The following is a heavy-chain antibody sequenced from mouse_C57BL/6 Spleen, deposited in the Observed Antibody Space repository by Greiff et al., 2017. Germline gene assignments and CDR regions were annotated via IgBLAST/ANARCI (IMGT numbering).Heavy chain of an antibody. D-gene: IGHD1-3*01. J-gene: IGHJ2*01. CDR1: GYTFTSYW. Sequence: VQLQQSGTVLARPGASVKMSCKTSGYTFTSYWMHWVKQRPGQGLEWIGAIYPGNSDTSYNQKFKGKAKLTAVTSASTAYLELSSLTNADSAVYYCTRGRCQLAPFDYWGQGTTLTVSS. V-gene: IGHV1-5*01. CDR2: IYPGNSDT. CDR3: TRGRCQLAPFDY.